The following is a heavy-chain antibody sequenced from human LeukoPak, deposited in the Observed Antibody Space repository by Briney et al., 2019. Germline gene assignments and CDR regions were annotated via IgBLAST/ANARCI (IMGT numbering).Heavy chain of an antibody. Sequence: GGSLRLSCAASGFTFSSYAMSWVRQAPGKGLEWVSAIGGSGGSTYYADSVKGRFTISRDNSKNTLYLQMNSLRAEDTAVYYCAKTSYDFWSGYQTFDYWGQGTLVTVSS. CDR1: GFTFSSYA. CDR2: IGGSGGST. CDR3: AKTSYDFWSGYQTFDY. D-gene: IGHD3-3*01. V-gene: IGHV3-23*01. J-gene: IGHJ4*02.